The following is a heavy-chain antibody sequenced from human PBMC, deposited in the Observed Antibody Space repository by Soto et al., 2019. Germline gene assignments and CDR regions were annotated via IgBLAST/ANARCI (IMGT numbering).Heavy chain of an antibody. CDR1: GFTFSSYG. CDR3: ARDYGDLMGGEAFDI. D-gene: IGHD4-17*01. V-gene: IGHV3-30*03. CDR2: ISYDGSNK. J-gene: IGHJ3*02. Sequence: PGGSLRLSCAASGFTFSSYGMHWVRQAPGKGLEWVAVISYDGSNKYYADSVKGRFTISRDNSKNTLYLQMNSLRAEDTAVYYCARDYGDLMGGEAFDIWGQGTMVTVSS.